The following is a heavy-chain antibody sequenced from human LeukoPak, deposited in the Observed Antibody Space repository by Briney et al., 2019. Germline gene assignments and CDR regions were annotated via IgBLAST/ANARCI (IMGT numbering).Heavy chain of an antibody. CDR3: ARGPYCSGGSCYSLGEFDP. J-gene: IGHJ5*02. V-gene: IGHV3-23*01. D-gene: IGHD2-15*01. Sequence: PGGSLRLSCAASGFTFSSYAMSWVRQAPGKGLEWVSAISASGANTYYADSVKGRFTISRDNSKNTLYLQMNSLRAEDTAVYYCARGPYCSGGSCYSLGEFDPWGQGTLVTVSS. CDR2: ISASGANT. CDR1: GFTFSSYA.